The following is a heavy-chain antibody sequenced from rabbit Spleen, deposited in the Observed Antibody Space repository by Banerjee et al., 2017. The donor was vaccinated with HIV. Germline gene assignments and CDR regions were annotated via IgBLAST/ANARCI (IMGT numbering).Heavy chain of an antibody. Sequence: QSLEESGGDLVKPGASLTVTCTASGFSFSSSYYICWVRQAPGKGLEWIACIYTSSGTTYYASWAKGRFTISKTSSSTVDLKMSSLTAADTATYFCARGAYDGPIGYYDGYYFILWGQGTLVTVS. CDR1: GFSFSSSYY. V-gene: IGHV1S40*01. J-gene: IGHJ4*01. D-gene: IGHD1-1*01. CDR2: IYTSSGTT. CDR3: ARGAYDGPIGYYDGYYFIL.